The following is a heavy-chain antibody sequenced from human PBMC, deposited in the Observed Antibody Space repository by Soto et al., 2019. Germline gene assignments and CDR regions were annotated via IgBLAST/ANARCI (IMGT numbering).Heavy chain of an antibody. D-gene: IGHD6-13*01. CDR3: ARGGGTAEVDY. CDR2: IYYSGST. J-gene: IGHJ4*02. V-gene: IGHV4-31*03. CDR1: GGSISSGGYY. Sequence: QVQLQESGPGLVKPSQTLSLTCTVSGGSISSGGYYWSWIRQHPGKGLEWIGYIYYSGSTYYNPSLKSRVTIVGDTAKNQFSLKLSSVTAADTAVYYCARGGGTAEVDYWGQGTLVTVSS.